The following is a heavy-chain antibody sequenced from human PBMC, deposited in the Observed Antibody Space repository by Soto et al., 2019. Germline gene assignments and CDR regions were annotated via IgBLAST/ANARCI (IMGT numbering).Heavy chain of an antibody. Sequence: PGGSLRLSCVASGFTFSSYAMNWVRQAPGKGLEWVSVISGSGGSTYYADSVKGRFTISRDNSKNTLYLQMHSLRVEDTAVYYCAKERLVVAAPHSWGQGTLVTVSS. CDR2: ISGSGGST. D-gene: IGHD2-15*01. CDR1: GFTFSSYA. CDR3: AKERLVVAAPHS. V-gene: IGHV3-23*01. J-gene: IGHJ4*02.